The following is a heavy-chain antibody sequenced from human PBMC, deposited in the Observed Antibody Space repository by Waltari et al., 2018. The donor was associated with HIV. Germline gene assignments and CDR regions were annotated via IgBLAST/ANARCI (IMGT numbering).Heavy chain of an antibody. V-gene: IGHV4-4*02. D-gene: IGHD5-12*01. J-gene: IGHJ3*02. Sequence: QVQLQESGPGLVRPSGTLSLTCAVSGGSITSRDWWSWVRQPPGKGLEWVGEICHSGSTHSNPSLKSRVTISADKSKNQFSLRLSSVTAADTAMYYCARQQGYDAFEIWGQGTMVTVSS. CDR3: ARQQGYDAFEI. CDR1: GGSITSRDW. CDR2: ICHSGST.